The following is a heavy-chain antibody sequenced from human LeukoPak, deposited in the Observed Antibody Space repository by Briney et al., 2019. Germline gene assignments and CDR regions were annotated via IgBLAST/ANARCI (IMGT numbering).Heavy chain of an antibody. Sequence: ASVKLSCTASGYTFNNFGISCLRQAPGQGLEWIAYISPYNTNTNSAQRFQGRISVTKDTSTSTAYMELTRLRSDDTAVFYCARVTTVGATRDLDYWGQGTLVIVSS. D-gene: IGHD1-1*01. V-gene: IGHV1-18*01. CDR3: ARVTTVGATRDLDY. J-gene: IGHJ4*02. CDR2: ISPYNTNT. CDR1: GYTFNNFG.